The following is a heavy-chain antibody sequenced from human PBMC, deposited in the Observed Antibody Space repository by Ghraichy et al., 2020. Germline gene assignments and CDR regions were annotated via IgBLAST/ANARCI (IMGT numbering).Heavy chain of an antibody. CDR2: IGTAGDP. D-gene: IGHD4-11*01. V-gene: IGHV3-13*05. CDR1: GFTFSSYD. J-gene: IGHJ3*02. Sequence: GGSLRLSCAASGFTFSSYDMHWVRQATGKGLEWVSAIGTAGDPYYPGSVKGRFTISRENAKNSLYLQMNSLRAGDTAVYYCARALHDYLNPTSGAFDIWGQGTMVTVSS. CDR3: ARALHDYLNPTSGAFDI.